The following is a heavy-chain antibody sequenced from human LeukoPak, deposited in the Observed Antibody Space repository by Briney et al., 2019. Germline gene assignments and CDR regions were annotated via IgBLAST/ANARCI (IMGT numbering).Heavy chain of an antibody. D-gene: IGHD5-18*01. CDR1: GYTFTSYY. J-gene: IGHJ6*02. V-gene: IGHV1-46*01. CDR2: INPNGGST. CDR3: ARGTGYFETGMVKYGYYGMDV. Sequence: ASVKVSCKASGYTFTSYYMHWVRQAPGQGLGWMGIINPNGGSTSYAQRFQGRVTMNRDTSTNMVYVELTSLRSEDTAVYYCARGTGYFETGMVKYGYYGMDVWGQGTTVTVSS.